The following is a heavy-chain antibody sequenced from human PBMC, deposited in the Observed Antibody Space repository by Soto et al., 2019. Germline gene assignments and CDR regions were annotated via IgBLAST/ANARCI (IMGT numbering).Heavy chain of an antibody. D-gene: IGHD3-10*01. CDR2: INPSGGST. V-gene: IGHV1-46*01. CDR3: ARAGVYYGSGSYPHSTILDAFDI. CDR1: GYTFTSYY. J-gene: IGHJ3*02. Sequence: QVQLVQSGAEVKKPGASVKVSCKASGYTFTSYYMHWVRQAPGQGLEWMGKINPSGGSTSYAQKFQGRVTMTRDTSTSTVYMELSSLRSEDTAVYYCARAGVYYGSGSYPHSTILDAFDIWGQGTMVTVSS.